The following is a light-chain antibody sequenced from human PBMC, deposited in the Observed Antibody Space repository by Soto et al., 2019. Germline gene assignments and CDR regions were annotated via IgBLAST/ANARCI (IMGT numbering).Light chain of an antibody. CDR1: QSVRSDY. V-gene: IGKV3-20*01. J-gene: IGKJ2*01. CDR3: HQYGYGRDT. Sequence: EIVLTQSPGTLSLSPGESATLSCRASQSVRSDYLAWYQQKPGQAPRLLIHGASNRATGIPDRFSGRGSGTDFTLTISRLEPEDFAVYYCHQYGYGRDTFGQGTKLEIK. CDR2: GAS.